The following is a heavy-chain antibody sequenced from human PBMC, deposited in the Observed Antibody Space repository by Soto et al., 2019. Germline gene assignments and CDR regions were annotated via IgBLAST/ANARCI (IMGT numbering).Heavy chain of an antibody. V-gene: IGHV3-30-3*01. Sequence: QVQLVESGGGVVQPGRSLRLSCAASGFTFSSYAMPWVRQAPGKGLEWVAVISYDGSNKYYADSVKGRFTISRDNSKNTLYLQMNSLRAEDTAVYYCAREQQDWIQLWGGISYWGQGTLVTVSS. CDR2: ISYDGSNK. D-gene: IGHD5-18*01. CDR3: AREQQDWIQLWGGISY. CDR1: GFTFSSYA. J-gene: IGHJ4*02.